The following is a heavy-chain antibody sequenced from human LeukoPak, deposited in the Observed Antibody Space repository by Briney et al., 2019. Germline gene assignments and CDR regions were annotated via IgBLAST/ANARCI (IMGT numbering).Heavy chain of an antibody. CDR3: ARGGLYGYDVFDY. Sequence: GGSLRLSCAASGFTFSSYEMNWVRQAPGKGLEWVSYISGSGRTMSYADSVKGRFTISRDNAKNSLYLQMNSLRVEDKAVYHCARGGLYGYDVFDYWGQGTLVTVSS. CDR2: ISGSGRTM. CDR1: GFTFSSYE. D-gene: IGHD5-12*01. J-gene: IGHJ4*02. V-gene: IGHV3-48*03.